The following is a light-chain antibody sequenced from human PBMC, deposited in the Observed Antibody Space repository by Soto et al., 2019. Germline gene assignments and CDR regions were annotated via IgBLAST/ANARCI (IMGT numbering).Light chain of an antibody. J-gene: IGKJ1*01. CDR1: QSVSSN. CDR2: GAS. Sequence: EMVMTQSPATLSVSPGERATLSCRASQSVSSNLAWYQQKPGQAPRLLIYGASTRATGVPARFSGSGSGTEFPLTISSLQSEDFAVYHCQHYNSSPRAFGQGTKVESK. CDR3: QHYNSSPRA. V-gene: IGKV3-15*01.